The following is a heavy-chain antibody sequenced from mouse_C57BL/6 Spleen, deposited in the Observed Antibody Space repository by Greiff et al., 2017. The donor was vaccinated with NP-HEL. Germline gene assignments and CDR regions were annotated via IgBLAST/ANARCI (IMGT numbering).Heavy chain of an antibody. CDR1: GYTFTSYW. Sequence: QVQLQQPGAELVRPGSSVKLSCKASGYTFTSYWMHWVKQRPIQGLEWIGNIDPSDSATHYNQKFKDKATLTVDKSSSTAYMQLSSLTSEDSAFYYCARSGDDGFDYWGQGTTLTVSS. J-gene: IGHJ2*01. CDR2: IDPSDSAT. V-gene: IGHV1-52*01. CDR3: ARSGDDGFDY. D-gene: IGHD1-1*01.